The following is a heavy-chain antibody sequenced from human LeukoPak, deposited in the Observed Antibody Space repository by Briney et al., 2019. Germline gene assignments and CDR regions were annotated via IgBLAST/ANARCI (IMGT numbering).Heavy chain of an antibody. J-gene: IGHJ4*02. V-gene: IGHV3-21*01. Sequence: GGSLRLSCAASEFTFSSYTINWVRQAPGKGLEWVSSISSTSTYISYADSVRGRFTISRDNAKNSLYLQMNSLRAEDTAVYYCARGGGNFDYWGQGTLVTVSS. CDR3: ARGGGNFDY. D-gene: IGHD2-15*01. CDR1: EFTFSSYT. CDR2: ISSTSTYI.